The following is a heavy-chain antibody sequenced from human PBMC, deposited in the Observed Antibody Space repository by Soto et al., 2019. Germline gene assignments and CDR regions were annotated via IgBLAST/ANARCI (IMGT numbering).Heavy chain of an antibody. CDR2: IIRIFGTP. D-gene: IGHD3-10*01. V-gene: IGHV1-69*12. Sequence: QVQLVQSGAEVKKPGSSVKVSCKASGGTFSSYAINWVRQAPGQGLEWMGGIIRIFGTPDYAQRFQGRVTITEDESTSKAYMELSSLRSEDTAVYYCARQGSNEYYYYGMDVWGQGTTVTVSS. CDR1: GGTFSSYA. CDR3: ARQGSNEYYYYGMDV. J-gene: IGHJ6*02.